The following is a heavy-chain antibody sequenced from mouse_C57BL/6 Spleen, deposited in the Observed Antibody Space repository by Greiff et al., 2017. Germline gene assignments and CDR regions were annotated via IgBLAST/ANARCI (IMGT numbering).Heavy chain of an antibody. CDR2: INSDGGST. CDR1: EYEFPSPD. D-gene: IGHD2-1*01. Sequence: DVKLVESGGGLVQPGESLKLSCESNEYEFPSPDMSWVRKTPEKRLELVAAINSDGGSTYYPDTMERRFIISRDNTKKTLYLQMSSLRSEDTALYYCARRGNYRYWNFDVWGTGTTVTVSS. J-gene: IGHJ1*03. V-gene: IGHV5-2*01. CDR3: ARRGNYRYWNFDV.